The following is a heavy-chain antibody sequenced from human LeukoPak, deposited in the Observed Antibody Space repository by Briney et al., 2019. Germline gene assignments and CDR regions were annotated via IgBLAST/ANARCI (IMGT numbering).Heavy chain of an antibody. Sequence: SETLSLTCTVSTGSIRSYYWSWIRQSPGKGLEWIGYISYNGNTNYNPSLKSRVTISRDTSKNQFSLNLSSVTAADTAVYYCARDVVVVPAAIHYGMDVWGQGTTVTVSS. CDR1: TGSIRSYY. J-gene: IGHJ6*02. D-gene: IGHD2-2*01. CDR2: ISYNGNT. V-gene: IGHV4-59*12. CDR3: ARDVVVVPAAIHYGMDV.